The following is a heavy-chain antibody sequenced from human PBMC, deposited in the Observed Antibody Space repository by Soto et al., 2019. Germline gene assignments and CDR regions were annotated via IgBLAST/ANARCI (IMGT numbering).Heavy chain of an antibody. CDR3: ARTDYGSGINPYSYYYYMDV. Sequence: GGSLSLSCATSGFTFRSYSMNWVRQAPGKGLEGVSSISSSSSYIYYADSVKGRFTISRDNAKNSLYLQMNSLRAEDTAVYYCARTDYGSGINPYSYYYYMDVWGKGTTVTVAS. J-gene: IGHJ6*03. CDR2: ISSSSSYI. CDR1: GFTFRSYS. V-gene: IGHV3-21*01. D-gene: IGHD3-10*01.